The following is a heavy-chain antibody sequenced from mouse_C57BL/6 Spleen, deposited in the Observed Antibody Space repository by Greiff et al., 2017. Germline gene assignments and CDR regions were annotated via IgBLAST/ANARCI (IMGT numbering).Heavy chain of an antibody. V-gene: IGHV5-17*01. Sequence: VQLKESGGGLVKPGGSLKLSCAASGFTFSDCGMHWVRQAPEKGLEWVAYISSGSSTIYYADTVKGRFTISRDNAKNTLFLQMTSLRSEDTAMYYCARDALYDYDEGFAYWGQGTLVTVSA. CDR2: ISSGSSTI. CDR3: ARDALYDYDEGFAY. CDR1: GFTFSDCG. D-gene: IGHD2-4*01. J-gene: IGHJ3*01.